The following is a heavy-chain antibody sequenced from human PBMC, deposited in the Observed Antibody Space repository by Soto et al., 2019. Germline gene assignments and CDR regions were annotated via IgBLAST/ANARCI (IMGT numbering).Heavy chain of an antibody. CDR1: GYTFTSYD. CDR2: MNPNSGNT. V-gene: IGHV1-8*01. J-gene: IGHJ6*02. CDR3: AARDTAMVFYYYYGMDF. D-gene: IGHD5-18*01. Sequence: QVQLVQSGAEVKKPGASVKVSCKASGYTFTSYDINWVRQATGQGLEWMGWMNPNSGNTGYAQKFQRRVTMTKNTSISTAYMELSSMRSEDTVLYYCAARDTAMVFYYYYGMDFCGQGPTATLSS.